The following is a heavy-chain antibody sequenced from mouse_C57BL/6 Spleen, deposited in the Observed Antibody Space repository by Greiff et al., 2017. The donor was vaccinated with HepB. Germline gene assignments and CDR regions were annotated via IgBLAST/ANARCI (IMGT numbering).Heavy chain of an antibody. D-gene: IGHD4-1*01. Sequence: EVMLVESGGGLVQSGRSLRLSCATSGFTFSDFYMEWVRQAPGKGLEWIAASRNKANDYTTEYSASVKGRFIVPRDTSQSILYLQMNALRAEDTAIYYCARDNWDGYFDVWGTGTTVTVSS. V-gene: IGHV7-1*01. CDR1: GFTFSDFY. CDR2: SRNKANDYTT. J-gene: IGHJ1*03. CDR3: ARDNWDGYFDV.